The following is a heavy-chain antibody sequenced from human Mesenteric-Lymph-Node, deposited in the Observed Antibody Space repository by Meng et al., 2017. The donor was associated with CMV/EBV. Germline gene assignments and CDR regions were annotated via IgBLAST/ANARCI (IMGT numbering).Heavy chain of an antibody. D-gene: IGHD3-10*01. Sequence: YAFTNYAMNWVRQAPGQGLEWMGWINTNTGNPTYAQGFTGRFVFSLDTSVSTAYLQVSSLKAEDTAVYYCTRGYYDSGSLSPTWGDYWGQGTLVTVSS. CDR2: INTNTGNP. J-gene: IGHJ4*02. CDR1: YAFTNYA. CDR3: TRGYYDSGSLSPTWGDY. V-gene: IGHV7-4-1*02.